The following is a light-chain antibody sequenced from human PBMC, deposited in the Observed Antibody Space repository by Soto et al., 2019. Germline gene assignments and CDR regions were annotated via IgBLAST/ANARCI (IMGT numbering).Light chain of an antibody. CDR2: DVS. CDR1: SSDVGAYNF. Sequence: QSALTQPASVSGSPGQSITISCTGTSSDVGAYNFVSWYQQHPGKVPKLMIFDVSSRPSGVSDRFSGSTSGNTASLTISGLQAEDEGDYYCRSYTSSSTHVFGSGTKLTVL. V-gene: IGLV2-14*03. J-gene: IGLJ1*01. CDR3: RSYTSSSTHV.